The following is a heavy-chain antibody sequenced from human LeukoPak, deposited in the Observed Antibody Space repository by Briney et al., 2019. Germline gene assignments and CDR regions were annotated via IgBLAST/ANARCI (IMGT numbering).Heavy chain of an antibody. CDR2: IYHSGST. CDR3: AGGDYVAAFDI. CDR1: GGSISSSNW. D-gene: IGHD4-17*01. Sequence: SETLSLTCAVSGGSISSSNWWSWVRQPPGKGLEWIGEIYHSGSTNYNPSLKSRVIISVDMSKNQFSLKLSSVTAADTAVYYCAGGDYVAAFDIWGQGTMVTVSS. J-gene: IGHJ3*02. V-gene: IGHV4-4*02.